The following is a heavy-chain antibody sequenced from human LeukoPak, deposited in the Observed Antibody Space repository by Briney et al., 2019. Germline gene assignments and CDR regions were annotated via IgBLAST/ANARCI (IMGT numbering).Heavy chain of an antibody. Sequence: GGSLRLSCAASGFTFSSYWMHWVRQAPEKGLVWVSRINSDGSSTSYADSVKGRFTISRDNAKNTLYLQMNSLRAEDTAVYYCARGYYHYGSGTYDWGQGTLVTVSS. J-gene: IGHJ4*02. CDR2: INSDGSST. CDR1: GFTFSSYW. D-gene: IGHD3-10*01. V-gene: IGHV3-74*01. CDR3: ARGYYHYGSGTYD.